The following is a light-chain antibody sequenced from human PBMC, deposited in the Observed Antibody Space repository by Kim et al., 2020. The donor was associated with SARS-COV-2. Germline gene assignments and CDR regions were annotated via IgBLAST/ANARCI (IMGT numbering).Light chain of an antibody. Sequence: SYELTQPPSVSVSPGQTASITCSGDRLGDKYACWYQQKPGQSPAVVVYQDTKRPSGIPERFSGSNSGNTATLTISGTQAMDEADYYCQVWDSTTTVFGGGTQRTVL. CDR2: QDT. CDR1: RLGDKY. V-gene: IGLV3-1*01. J-gene: IGLJ2*01. CDR3: QVWDSTTTV.